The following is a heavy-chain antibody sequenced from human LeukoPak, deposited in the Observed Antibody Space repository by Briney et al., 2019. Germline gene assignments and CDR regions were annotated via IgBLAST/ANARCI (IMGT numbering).Heavy chain of an antibody. D-gene: IGHD2-2*01. J-gene: IGHJ3*02. CDR1: GYTFTGYY. V-gene: IGHV1-2*02. Sequence: ASVKVSCKASGYTFTGYYMHWVRQAPGQGLEWMGWINPNSGGTNYAQKFQGRVTMTRDTSISTAYMELSRLRSDDTAVYYCARELGYRLPRDAFDIWGQGTMVTVSS. CDR2: INPNSGGT. CDR3: ARELGYRLPRDAFDI.